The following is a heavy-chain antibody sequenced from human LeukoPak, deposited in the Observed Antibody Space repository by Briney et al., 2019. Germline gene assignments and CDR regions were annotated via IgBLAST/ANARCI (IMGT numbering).Heavy chain of an antibody. CDR3: ARVVVVTAISLDV. D-gene: IGHD2-21*02. V-gene: IGHV4-39*07. Sequence: SETLSLTCTVSLGSISSSSYYWGWIRQPPGKGLEWIGSIYYSGGTYYNPSLKSRVTISVDTSKNQFSLKLSSVTAADTAVYYCARVVVVTAISLDVWGKGTTVTVSS. J-gene: IGHJ6*04. CDR2: IYYSGGT. CDR1: LGSISSSSYY.